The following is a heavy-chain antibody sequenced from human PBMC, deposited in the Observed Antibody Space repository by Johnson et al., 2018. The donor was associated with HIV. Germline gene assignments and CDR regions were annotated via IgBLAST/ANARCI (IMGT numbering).Heavy chain of an antibody. V-gene: IGHV3-15*01. J-gene: IGHJ3*02. D-gene: IGHD3-10*01. CDR1: GFTFSNAW. CDR3: AGGYGSGSGDAFDI. CDR2: IKSKTDGGTT. Sequence: VQLVESGGGVVQPGRSLRLSCAASGFTFSNAWMSWVRQAPGKGLEWVGRIKSKTDGGTTDYAAPVKGRFTISRDDSKNTLYLQMNSLRAEDTAVYYCAGGYGSGSGDAFDIWGQGTMVTVSS.